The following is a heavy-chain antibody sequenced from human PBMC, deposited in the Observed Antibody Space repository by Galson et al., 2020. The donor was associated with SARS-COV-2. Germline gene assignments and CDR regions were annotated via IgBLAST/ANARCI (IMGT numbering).Heavy chain of an antibody. D-gene: IGHD1-26*01. CDR3: ARVVGATPSDY. CDR2: ISAYNGNT. J-gene: IGHJ4*02. V-gene: IGHV1-18*01. CDR1: GYTFTTYG. Sequence: ASVKVSCKASGYTFTTYGFIWVRQAPGQGLEWMGWISAYNGNTNYPQRLQGRVTMTTDTSTSTAYMELTSLRSGDTAVYYCARVVGATPSDYWGQGTLVTVSS.